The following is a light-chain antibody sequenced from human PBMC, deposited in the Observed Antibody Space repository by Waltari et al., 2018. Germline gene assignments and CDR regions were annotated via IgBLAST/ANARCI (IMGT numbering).Light chain of an antibody. CDR3: QQYYSAPPT. CDR2: WAS. CDR1: QSVSYTSKNKNY. Sequence: DIVMTQSPESLAVSLGERATINCKSSQSVSYTSKNKNYLAWYQQKQGQPPKLLIYWASTREPGVPDRFSGSGSGTDFTLTISSLQAEDVALYFCQQYYSAPPTFGQGTKVGVK. J-gene: IGKJ1*01. V-gene: IGKV4-1*01.